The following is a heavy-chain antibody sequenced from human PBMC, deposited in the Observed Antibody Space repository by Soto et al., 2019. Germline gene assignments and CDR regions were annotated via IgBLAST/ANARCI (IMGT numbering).Heavy chain of an antibody. V-gene: IGHV4-4*02. CDR2: IYHSGST. CDR3: ASSGGGEDY. Sequence: QVQLQESGPGLVKPSGTLSLSCAVSGGSIISSHWWTWVRQPPGKGLEWIGEIYHSGSTNYNPSLKGRVTISVGTSRNSFSLNLCSVSAADTAVYYCASSGGGEDYWGQGILVTVSS. D-gene: IGHD3-16*01. CDR1: GGSIISSHW. J-gene: IGHJ4*02.